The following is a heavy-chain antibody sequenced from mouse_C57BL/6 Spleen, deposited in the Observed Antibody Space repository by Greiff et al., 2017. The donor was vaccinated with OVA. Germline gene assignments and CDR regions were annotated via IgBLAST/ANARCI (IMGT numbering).Heavy chain of an antibody. CDR2: ISSGSSTI. CDR3: ARVGYDYDEYFDY. Sequence: EVKLQESGGGLVKPGGSLKLSCAASGFTFSDYGMHWVRQAPEKGLEWVAYISSGSSTIYYADTVKGRFTISRDNAKNTLFLQMTSLRSEDTAMYYCARVGYDYDEYFDYWGQGTTLTVSS. D-gene: IGHD2-4*01. CDR1: GFTFSDYG. V-gene: IGHV5-17*01. J-gene: IGHJ2*01.